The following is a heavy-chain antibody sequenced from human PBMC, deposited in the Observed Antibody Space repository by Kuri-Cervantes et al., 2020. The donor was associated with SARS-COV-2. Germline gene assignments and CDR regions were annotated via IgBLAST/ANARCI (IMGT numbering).Heavy chain of an antibody. CDR1: GFTFGSYS. V-gene: IGHV3-21*04. CDR3: AKVRGRWYKVDS. D-gene: IGHD6-13*01. Sequence: GESLKISCAASGFTFGSYSMNWVRQAPGKGLEWVSSISSSSSYIYYADSVKGRFTISRDNAKNSLYLQMNSLRAEDTAVYYCAKVRGRWYKVDSWGQGTLVTVSS. CDR2: ISSSSSYI. J-gene: IGHJ4*02.